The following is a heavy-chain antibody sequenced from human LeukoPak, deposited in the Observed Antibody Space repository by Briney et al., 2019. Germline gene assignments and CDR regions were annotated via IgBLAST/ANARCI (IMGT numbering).Heavy chain of an antibody. Sequence: GGSLRLSCAASGFTFSNAWMSWVHQAPGKGLEWVGRIKSKTDGGTTDYAAPVKGRFTISRDDSKNTLYLQMNSLKTEDTAVYYCTTDDILTGNIDAFDIWGQGTMVTVSS. CDR1: GFTFSNAW. J-gene: IGHJ3*02. V-gene: IGHV3-15*01. D-gene: IGHD3-9*01. CDR2: IKSKTDGGTT. CDR3: TTDDILTGNIDAFDI.